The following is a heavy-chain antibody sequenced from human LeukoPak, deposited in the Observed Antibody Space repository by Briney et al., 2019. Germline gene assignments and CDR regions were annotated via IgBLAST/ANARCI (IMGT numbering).Heavy chain of an antibody. CDR2: ILYSGST. CDR1: GGSISSSIYF. J-gene: IGHJ6*03. Sequence: SETLSLTCTVSGGSISSSIYFWGWLRQPPGKGFEWIGSILYSGSTYHDPSLRRRVTVSLDTSNNQFFLQLSSVSDTDAAVYYCARQLYSSGSYYAPMDVWGKGTTVTISS. V-gene: IGHV4-39*01. CDR3: ARQLYSSGSYYAPMDV. D-gene: IGHD3-10*01.